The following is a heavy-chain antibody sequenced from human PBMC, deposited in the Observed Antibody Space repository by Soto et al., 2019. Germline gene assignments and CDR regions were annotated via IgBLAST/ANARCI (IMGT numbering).Heavy chain of an antibody. CDR1: GFTFNKHA. D-gene: IGHD3-22*01. J-gene: IGHJ4*02. CDR3: AKAGPSSGYYYASDY. V-gene: IGHV3-23*01. CDR2: ISGRGDDT. Sequence: GGSLRLSCAASGFTFNKHAMNWVRQAPGKGLEWVSAISGRGDDTYYADSVKGRFTISRDNSKNTLYLQMNSLRAEDTAVYYCAKAGPSSGYYYASDYWGQGTLVTVSS.